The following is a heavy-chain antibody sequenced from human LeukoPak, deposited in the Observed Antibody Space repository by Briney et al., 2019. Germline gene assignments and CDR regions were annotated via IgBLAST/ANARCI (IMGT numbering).Heavy chain of an antibody. Sequence: ASVKVSCKASGYTFTSYIINWVRQATGQGLEWMGWMNPNSGNTGYAQKFQGRVTITRNTSISTAYMELSSLRSEDTAVYYCARRPRSSTSWGFDYWGQGTLVTVSS. V-gene: IGHV1-8*03. D-gene: IGHD2-2*01. CDR2: MNPNSGNT. J-gene: IGHJ4*02. CDR1: GYTFTSYI. CDR3: ARRPRSSTSWGFDY.